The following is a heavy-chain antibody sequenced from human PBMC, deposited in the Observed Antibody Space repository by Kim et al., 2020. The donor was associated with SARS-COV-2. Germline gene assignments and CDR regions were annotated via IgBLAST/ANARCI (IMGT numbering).Heavy chain of an antibody. D-gene: IGHD5-12*01. Sequence: SETLSLTCAVYGGSFSGYYWSWIRQPPGKGLEWIGEINHSGSTNYNPSLKSRVTISVDTSKNQFSLKLSSVTAADTAVYYCALNLEMATITEDYWGQGTLVTVSS. CDR2: INHSGST. CDR3: ALNLEMATITEDY. J-gene: IGHJ4*02. V-gene: IGHV4-34*01. CDR1: GGSFSGYY.